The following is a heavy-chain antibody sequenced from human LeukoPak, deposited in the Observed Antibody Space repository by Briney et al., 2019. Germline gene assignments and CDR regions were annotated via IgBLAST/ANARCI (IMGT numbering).Heavy chain of an antibody. CDR2: MNPNSGNT. J-gene: IGHJ5*02. CDR3: ARGRRFRGASGRYWFDP. Sequence: ASVKVSCKASGYTFTSYDINWVRQATGQGLEWMGWMNPNSGNTGYAQKFQGRVTMTRNTSISTAYMELSSLRSEDTAVYYCARGRRFRGASGRYWFDPWGQGTLVTVSS. V-gene: IGHV1-8*01. D-gene: IGHD3-16*01. CDR1: GYTFTSYD.